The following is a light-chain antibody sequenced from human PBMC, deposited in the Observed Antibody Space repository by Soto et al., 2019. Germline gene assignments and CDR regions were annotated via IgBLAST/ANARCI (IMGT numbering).Light chain of an antibody. CDR2: DAS. V-gene: IGKV1-5*01. Sequence: DIQMTQSPSTLSASVGDRVTITCRASRSISRWLAWYQQKPGKAPKLLIYDASSLQRGVPSRFSGSGSGTEFTITISRLQPDELATFYCQQYNTYSRTFGQRTTV. CDR3: QQYNTYSRT. J-gene: IGKJ1*01. CDR1: RSISRW.